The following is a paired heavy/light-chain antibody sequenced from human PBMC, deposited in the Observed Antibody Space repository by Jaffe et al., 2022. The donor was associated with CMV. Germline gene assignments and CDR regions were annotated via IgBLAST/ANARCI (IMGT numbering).Light chain of an antibody. CDR1: QSVSSY. CDR3: QQRSNWPQT. CDR2: DAS. J-gene: IGKJ4*01. Sequence: EIVLTQSPATLSLSPGERATLSCRASQSVSSYLAWYQQKPGQAPRLLIYDASNRATGIPARFSGSGSGTDFTLTISSLEPEDFAVYYCQQRSNWPQTFGGGTKVEIK. V-gene: IGKV3-11*01.
Heavy chain of an antibody. CDR1: GFTFSSYA. Sequence: EVQLVESGGGLVQPGGSLRLSCAASGFTFSSYAMSWVRQAPGKGLEWVSAISGSGGSTYYADSVKGRFTISRDNSKNTLYLQMNSLRAEDTAVYYCAKDLFPSFIAAAGQNPHHHWFDPWGQGTLVTVSS. CDR2: ISGSGGST. J-gene: IGHJ5*02. CDR3: AKDLFPSFIAAAGQNPHHHWFDP. D-gene: IGHD6-13*01. V-gene: IGHV3-23*04.